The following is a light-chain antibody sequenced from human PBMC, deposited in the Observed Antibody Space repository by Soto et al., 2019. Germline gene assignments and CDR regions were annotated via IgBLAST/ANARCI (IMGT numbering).Light chain of an antibody. V-gene: IGKV1-9*01. Sequence: IQLTQSPSSLSASVGDRVTISCRASQGIANFLAWYQQKPGKAPKLLIYGASTLQSGVPSRFSGSRSATEFTLTISRLQRGDFETYHCHQLNTLPIAFGHGTKVDI. CDR3: HQLNTLPIA. J-gene: IGKJ3*01. CDR1: QGIANF. CDR2: GAS.